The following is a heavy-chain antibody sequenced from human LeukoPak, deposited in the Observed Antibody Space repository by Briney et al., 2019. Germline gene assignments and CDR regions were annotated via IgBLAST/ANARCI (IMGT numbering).Heavy chain of an antibody. J-gene: IGHJ4*02. CDR2: IRYDGSNK. D-gene: IGHD2-2*01. CDR3: AKDRGDIVVVPAALDY. CDR1: GFTFSSYG. Sequence: PGGSLRLSCAASGFTFSSYGMHWVRQAPGKGLEWVAFIRYDGSNKYYADSVKGRFTISRDNSKNTLYLQMNSLRAEDTAVYYCAKDRGDIVVVPAALDYWGQGTLVTVSS. V-gene: IGHV3-30*02.